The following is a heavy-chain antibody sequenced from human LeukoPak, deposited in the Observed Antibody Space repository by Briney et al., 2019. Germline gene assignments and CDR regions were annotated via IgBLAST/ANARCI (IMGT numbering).Heavy chain of an antibody. CDR3: AKDADNSQTHLDF. CDR2: ISSSSSYI. J-gene: IGHJ4*02. D-gene: IGHD5-24*01. CDR1: GFTFSSYS. Sequence: PGGSLRLSCAASGFTFSSYSMNWVRQAPGKGLEWVSSISSSSSYIYYADSVKGRFTISRDNAKNSLYLQMNSLRAEDTAVFYCAKDADNSQTHLDFWGQGTLVTVSS. V-gene: IGHV3-21*04.